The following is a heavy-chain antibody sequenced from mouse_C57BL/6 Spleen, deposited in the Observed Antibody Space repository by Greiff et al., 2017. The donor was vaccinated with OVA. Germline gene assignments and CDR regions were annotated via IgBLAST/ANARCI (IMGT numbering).Heavy chain of an antibody. CDR2: IYWDDDK. D-gene: IGHD1-1*01. V-gene: IGHV8-12*01. Sequence: QVTLKECGPGLLQSSQTLSLTCSFSGFSLSTSGMGVSWIRQPSGKGLEWLAHIYWDDDKRHNPSLKSRLTISKDTSRNQVFLKITSVDTADTATYYCARADYGSFDYWGQGTTLTVSS. CDR1: GFSLSTSGMG. J-gene: IGHJ2*01. CDR3: ARADYGSFDY.